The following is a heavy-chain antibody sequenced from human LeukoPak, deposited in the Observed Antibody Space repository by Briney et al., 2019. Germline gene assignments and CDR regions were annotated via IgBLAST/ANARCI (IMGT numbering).Heavy chain of an antibody. V-gene: IGHV1-69*04. CDR2: IIPILGIA. CDR1: GGTFSSYT. D-gene: IGHD3-9*01. Sequence: GSSVKVSCKASGGTFSSYTISWVRQAPGQGLEWMGRIIPILGIANYAQKFQGRVTITADKSTSTAYMELSSLRSEDTAVYYCARDKLRYSNWFDPWGQGTLVTVSS. J-gene: IGHJ5*02. CDR3: ARDKLRYSNWFDP.